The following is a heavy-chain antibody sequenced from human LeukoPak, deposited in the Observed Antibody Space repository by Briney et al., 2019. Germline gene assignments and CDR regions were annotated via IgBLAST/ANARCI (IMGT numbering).Heavy chain of an antibody. V-gene: IGHV1-69*05. Sequence: SVKVSCKASGGTFSSYAISWVRQAPGQGLEWMGGIIPIFGTANYAQKFQGRVTITTDESTSTAYMELSSLRSEDTAVYYCAGGTEGYNRYYYYYYMDVWGKGTTVTVSS. CDR3: AGGTEGYNRYYYYYYMDV. CDR2: IIPIFGTA. CDR1: GGTFSSYA. J-gene: IGHJ6*03. D-gene: IGHD5-24*01.